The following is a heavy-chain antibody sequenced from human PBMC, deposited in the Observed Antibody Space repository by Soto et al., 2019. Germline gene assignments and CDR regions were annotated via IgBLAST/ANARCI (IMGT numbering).Heavy chain of an antibody. D-gene: IGHD2-21*01. CDR1: GFTFSSYG. CDR2: IWYDGSNK. J-gene: IGHJ6*02. Sequence: QVQLVESGGGVVQPGRSLRLSCAASGFTFSSYGMHWVRQAPGKGLEWVAVIWYDGSNKYYADSVKGRFTISRDNSKNTLYLQMNSLRAEDTAVYYCARHIGDVGGSSHYGMDVWGQGTTVTVSS. V-gene: IGHV3-33*01. CDR3: ARHIGDVGGSSHYGMDV.